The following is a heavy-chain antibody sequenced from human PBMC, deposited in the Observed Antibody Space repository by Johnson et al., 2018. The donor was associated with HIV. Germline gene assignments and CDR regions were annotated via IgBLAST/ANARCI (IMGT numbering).Heavy chain of an antibody. J-gene: IGHJ3*02. CDR2: ISWNSGSI. CDR1: GFTFDDYA. D-gene: IGHD6-19*01. V-gene: IGHV3-9*01. Sequence: VQLVESGGGVVQPGRSLRLSCAASGFTFDDYAMHWVRQAPGKGLEWVSGISWNSGSIGSVDSVKGRFTISSDNAKNSLYLQMNSLRAEDTAVYYCARAGYSSGWYERAFDIWGQGTMVTVSS. CDR3: ARAGYSSGWYERAFDI.